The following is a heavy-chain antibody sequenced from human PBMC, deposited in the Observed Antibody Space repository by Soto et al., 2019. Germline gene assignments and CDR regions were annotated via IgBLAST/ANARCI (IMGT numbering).Heavy chain of an antibody. D-gene: IGHD6-13*01. Sequence: QVQLQESGPGLVKPSQTLSLTCTVSGGSISSGGYYWSWIRQHPGKGLEWIGYIYYSGSTYYNPSLKSRVTISVDTSKNQISLKLSSVTAADTAVYYCARDQGGQQLSYYGMDVWGQGTTVTVSS. CDR1: GGSISSGGYY. CDR2: IYYSGST. CDR3: ARDQGGQQLSYYGMDV. V-gene: IGHV4-31*03. J-gene: IGHJ6*02.